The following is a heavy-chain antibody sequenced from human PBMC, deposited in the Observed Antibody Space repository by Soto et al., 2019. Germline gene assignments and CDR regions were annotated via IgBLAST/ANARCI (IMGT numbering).Heavy chain of an antibody. CDR1: GGTFSSYA. CDR3: ARERYQVLSDGMDV. V-gene: IGHV1-69*13. D-gene: IGHD2-2*01. J-gene: IGHJ6*02. CDR2: IIPIFGTA. Sequence: SVKVSCKASGGTFSSYAISWVRQAPGQGLEWMGGIIPIFGTANYAQKFQGRFTITADESTSTAYMELSSLRPDDTAMYYCARERYQVLSDGMDVWGQGTSFTVSS.